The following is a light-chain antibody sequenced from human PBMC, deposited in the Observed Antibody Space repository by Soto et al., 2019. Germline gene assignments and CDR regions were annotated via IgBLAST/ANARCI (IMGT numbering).Light chain of an antibody. CDR1: SSDVGSYNL. J-gene: IGLJ1*01. CDR3: CSYAGSSTPYV. V-gene: IGLV2-23*01. CDR2: EGS. Sequence: QSALTQPASVSGSPGQSITISCTGTSSDVGSYNLVSWYQQHPGKAPKLMIYEGSKRPSGVSNRFSGSKSGNTASLTISGLQAEDEADYYCCSYAGSSTPYVFGTGTKVT.